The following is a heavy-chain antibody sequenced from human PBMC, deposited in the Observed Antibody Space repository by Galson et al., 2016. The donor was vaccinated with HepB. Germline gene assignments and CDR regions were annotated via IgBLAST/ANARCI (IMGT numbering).Heavy chain of an antibody. D-gene: IGHD3-10*01. CDR3: VRVGAQIGARFFDY. CDR1: GFTFSDRY. Sequence: SLRLSCAASGFTFSDRYMDWVRQAPGKGLEWVGRIRNKANSYITEYAASVKGRFTIASDDSKNSLYLQMNSLNIEDTAVYYCVRVGAQIGARFFDYWGQGALVTVSS. V-gene: IGHV3-72*01. J-gene: IGHJ4*02. CDR2: IRNKANSYIT.